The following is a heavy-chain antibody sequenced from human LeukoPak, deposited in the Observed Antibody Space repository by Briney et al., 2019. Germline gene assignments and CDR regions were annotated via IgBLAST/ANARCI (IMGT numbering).Heavy chain of an antibody. V-gene: IGHV4-39*07. Sequence: PSETLSLTCSVSGGSISSSTYYWGWIRQPPGKGLEWIVCIYNTGSTHFNPSLKSRVTMSVDTSTNHPSLRLNSVPAADTAVYYCARVRTTLTPGDSWGQGTLVIVSS. D-gene: IGHD1-1*01. CDR3: ARVRTTLTPGDS. J-gene: IGHJ1*01. CDR2: IYNTGST. CDR1: GGSISSSTYY.